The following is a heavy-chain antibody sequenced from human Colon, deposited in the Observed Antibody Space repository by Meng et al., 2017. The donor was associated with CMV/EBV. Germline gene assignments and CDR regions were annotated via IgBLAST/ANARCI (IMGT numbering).Heavy chain of an antibody. Sequence: GESLKISCTASGFTFSTYDFHWVRQPTGKGLEWVSSIGTVGDTYSIRSVKGRFIISREDAKNPVYLQMNGLRDGDTGLYYCARARSPTHFDYWGQGALVTVSS. V-gene: IGHV3-13*01. CDR2: IGTVGDT. CDR1: GFTFSTYD. CDR3: ARARSPTHFDY. J-gene: IGHJ4*02.